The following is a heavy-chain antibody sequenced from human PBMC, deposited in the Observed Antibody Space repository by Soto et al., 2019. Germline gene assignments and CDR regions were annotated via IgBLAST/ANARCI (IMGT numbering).Heavy chain of an antibody. J-gene: IGHJ1*01. CDR2: INPSGGST. D-gene: IGHD2-21*02. Sequence: ASVKVSCKASGYTFTSYYMHWVRQAPGQGLEWMGIINPSGGSTSYAQKFQGRVTMTRDTSTSTVYMELSSLRSEDTAVYYCARDGPLAYCGGDCYSFDFQHWGQGTLVTAPQ. CDR1: GYTFTSYY. CDR3: ARDGPLAYCGGDCYSFDFQH. V-gene: IGHV1-46*01.